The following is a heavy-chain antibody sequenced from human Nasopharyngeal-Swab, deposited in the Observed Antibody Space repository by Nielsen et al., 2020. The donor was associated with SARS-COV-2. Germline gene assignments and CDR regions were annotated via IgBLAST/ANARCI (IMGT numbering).Heavy chain of an antibody. CDR1: ALTFSSYD. Sequence: AQTLSLSCAVSALTFSSYDMYWVRHATGNGLEWVSATGTAGDTYYPGSVKGRFTISRENAKNSLYLQMNSLRAGDTAVYYSAKEGLEQRVFDYWGQGTLVTVSS. J-gene: IGHJ4*02. CDR3: AKEGLEQRVFDY. CDR2: TGTAGDT. V-gene: IGHV3-13*04. D-gene: IGHD1/OR15-1a*01.